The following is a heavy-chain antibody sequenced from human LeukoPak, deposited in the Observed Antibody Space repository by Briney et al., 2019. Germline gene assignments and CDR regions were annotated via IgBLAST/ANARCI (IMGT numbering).Heavy chain of an antibody. CDR2: IRSDGVEE. CDR3: AREFTGYGNTDY. J-gene: IGHJ4*02. CDR1: GSSLSMYW. D-gene: IGHD5-12*01. V-gene: IGHV3-7*03. Sequence: GGSLRLSCTAAGSSLSMYWMSWVRQAPGKGLEWVANIRSDGVEEYYVDSVRGRFTISTDTAKNTLYLQMNSLRADDTAVYYCAREFTGYGNTDYWGQGTLVTVSS.